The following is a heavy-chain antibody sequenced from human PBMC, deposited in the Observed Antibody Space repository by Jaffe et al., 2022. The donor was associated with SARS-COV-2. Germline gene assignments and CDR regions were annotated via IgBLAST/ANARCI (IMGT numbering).Heavy chain of an antibody. CDR1: GFTFSSYA. V-gene: IGHV3-23*01. CDR3: AKGIGELAARHYYYGMDV. D-gene: IGHD6-6*01. CDR2: ISGSGGST. J-gene: IGHJ6*02. Sequence: EVQLLESGGGLVQPGGSLRLSCAASGFTFSSYAMSWVRQAPGKGLEWVSAISGSGGSTYYADSVKGRFTISRDNSKNTLYLQMNSLRAEDTAVYYCAKGIGELAARHYYYGMDVWGQGTTVTVSS.